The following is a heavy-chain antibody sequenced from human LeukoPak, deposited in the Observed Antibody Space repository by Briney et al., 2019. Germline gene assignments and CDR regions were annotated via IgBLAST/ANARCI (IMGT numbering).Heavy chain of an antibody. J-gene: IGHJ3*02. D-gene: IGHD3-10*01. Sequence: GASVKVSCKASGGTFSSYAISWVRQAPGQGLEWMGGIIPIFGTADYAQKFQGRVTITADESTSTAYMELNSLRSEDTAVYYCARSDGYGLVDIWGQGTMVTVSS. CDR2: IIPIFGTA. CDR1: GGTFSSYA. CDR3: ARSDGYGLVDI. V-gene: IGHV1-69*13.